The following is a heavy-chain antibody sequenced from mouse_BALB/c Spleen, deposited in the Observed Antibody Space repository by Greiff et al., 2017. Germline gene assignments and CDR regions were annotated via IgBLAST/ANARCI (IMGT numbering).Heavy chain of an antibody. CDR3: ARPIRLLHYYAMDY. V-gene: IGHV14-3*02. CDR1: GFNIKDTY. J-gene: IGHJ4*01. Sequence: VQLQQSGAELVKPGASVKLSCTASGFNIKDTYMHWVKQRPEQGLEWIGRIDPANGNTKYDPKFQGKATITADTSSNTAYLQLSSLTSEDTAVYYCARPIRLLHYYAMDYWGQGTSVTVSS. D-gene: IGHD2-3*01. CDR2: IDPANGNT.